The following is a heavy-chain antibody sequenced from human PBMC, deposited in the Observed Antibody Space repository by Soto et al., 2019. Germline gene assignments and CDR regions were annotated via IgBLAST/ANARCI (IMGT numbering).Heavy chain of an antibody. D-gene: IGHD6-19*01. Sequence: PGGSLRLSCAASGFTFSSYAMHWVRQAPGKGLEWVAVISYDGSNKYYADSVKGRFTISRDNSKNTLYLQMNSLRAEDTAVYYCESGYSSGWYADYWGQGTMVTVYS. CDR3: ESGYSSGWYADY. J-gene: IGHJ4*02. CDR1: GFTFSSYA. V-gene: IGHV3-30-3*01. CDR2: ISYDGSNK.